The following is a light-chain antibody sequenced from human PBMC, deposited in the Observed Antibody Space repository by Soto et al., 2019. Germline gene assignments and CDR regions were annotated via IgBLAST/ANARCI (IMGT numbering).Light chain of an antibody. CDR3: MQEPQTPPIT. J-gene: IGKJ5*01. CDR2: LGS. Sequence: DIVMTQSPLSLPVTPGEPASISCRSSQSLLHSTGYNYLDWYMQTPGQSPQLLISLGSNRASGVPDRFSGRGSGTDFTLKISSVEAEDVGVHYCMQEPQTPPITFGQGTRLEIK. CDR1: QSLLHSTGYNY. V-gene: IGKV2-28*01.